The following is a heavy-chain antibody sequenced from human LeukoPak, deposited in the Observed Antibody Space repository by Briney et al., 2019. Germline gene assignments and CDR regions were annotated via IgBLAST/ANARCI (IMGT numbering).Heavy chain of an antibody. CDR1: GFTFSSYW. CDR2: IKQDGSEK. D-gene: IGHD6-13*01. J-gene: IGHJ6*03. V-gene: IGHV3-7*01. CDR3: AGQYSSSWYDSSYYYYMDV. Sequence: GGSLRLSCAASGFTFSSYWMSWVRQAPGKGLEWVANIKQDGSEKYYVDSVKGRFTISRDNAKNSLYLQMNSLRAEDTAVYYCAGQYSSSWYDSSYYYYMDVWGKGTTVTVSS.